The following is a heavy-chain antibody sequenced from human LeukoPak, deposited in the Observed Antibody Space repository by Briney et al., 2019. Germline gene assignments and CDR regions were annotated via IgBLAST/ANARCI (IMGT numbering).Heavy chain of an antibody. CDR2: ISSSSYI. J-gene: IGHJ4*02. CDR1: GFTFSSYS. D-gene: IGHD1-26*01. V-gene: IGHV3-21*01. CDR3: ARDNAKWELLGFDY. Sequence: GGSLRLSCAASGFTFSSYSMNWVRQAPGKGLEWVSSISSSSYIYYADSVKGRFTISRDNAKNSLYLQMNSLRAEDTAVYYCARDNAKWELLGFDYWGQGTLVTVSS.